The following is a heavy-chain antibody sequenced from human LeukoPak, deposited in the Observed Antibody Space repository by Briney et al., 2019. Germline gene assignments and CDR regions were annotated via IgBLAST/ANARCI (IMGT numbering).Heavy chain of an antibody. CDR2: IYTSGSA. Sequence: PSETLSLTCTGSGGSISSGSYYWSWIRQPAGKGLEWIGRIYTSGSANYNPSLKSRVTISVDTSKNQFSLKLSSVTAADTAVYYCARESYSSSRHFQHWGQGTLVTVSS. CDR1: GGSISSGSYY. D-gene: IGHD6-13*01. CDR3: ARESYSSSRHFQH. J-gene: IGHJ1*01. V-gene: IGHV4-61*02.